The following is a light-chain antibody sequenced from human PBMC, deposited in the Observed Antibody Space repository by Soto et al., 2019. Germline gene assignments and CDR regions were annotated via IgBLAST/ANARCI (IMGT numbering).Light chain of an antibody. CDR1: QSVSSN. J-gene: IGKJ4*01. CDR3: QQRRNWPLT. CDR2: GAS. Sequence: EIVLTQSPATLSFSPGKRATLSCRASQSVSSNLAWYQQKPGQAPRLLIYGASNRATGIPARFSGSGSGTDFTLTISSLEPEDFAVYYCQQRRNWPLTFGGGTKVEIK. V-gene: IGKV3-11*01.